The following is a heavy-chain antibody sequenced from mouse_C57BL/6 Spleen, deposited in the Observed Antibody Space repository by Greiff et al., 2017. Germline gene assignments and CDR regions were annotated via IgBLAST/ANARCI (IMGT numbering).Heavy chain of an antibody. CDR1: GYTFTNYW. CDR2: IYPGGGYT. V-gene: IGHV1-63*01. D-gene: IGHD4-1*01. Sequence: QVHVKQSGAELVRPGTSVKMSCKASGYTFTNYWIGWAKQRPGHGLEWIGDIYPGGGYTNYNEKFKGKATLTADKSSSTAYMQFSSLTSEDSAIYYCAREGTGHFDYWGQGTTLTVSS. J-gene: IGHJ2*01. CDR3: AREGTGHFDY.